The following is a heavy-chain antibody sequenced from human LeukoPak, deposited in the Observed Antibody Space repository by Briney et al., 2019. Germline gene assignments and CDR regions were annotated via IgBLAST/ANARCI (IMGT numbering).Heavy chain of an antibody. CDR3: ARRSVWSGYFDY. J-gene: IGHJ4*02. D-gene: IGHD3-3*01. CDR1: GGSISSSSYY. CDR2: IYYSGST. Sequence: SETLSLTCTVSGGSISSSSYYWGWIRQPPGKGLGWIGSIYYSGSTYYNPSLKSRVTISVDTSKNQFSLKLSSVTAADTAVYYCARRSVWSGYFDYWGQGTLVTVSS. V-gene: IGHV4-39*01.